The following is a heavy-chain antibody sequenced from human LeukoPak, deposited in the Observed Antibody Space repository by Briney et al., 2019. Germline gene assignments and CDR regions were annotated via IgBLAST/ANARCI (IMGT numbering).Heavy chain of an antibody. CDR2: IASDGSST. V-gene: IGHV3-74*01. CDR3: ARDRGWRSSGYYLYYFDF. D-gene: IGHD3-22*01. J-gene: IGHJ4*02. CDR1: GFTFSSYW. Sequence: GGSLRLSCAASGFTFSSYWMNWVRQAPGKGLVWVSRIASDGSSTTYADSVKGRFTISRDNAKNSLYLQMNSLRAEDTAVYYCARDRGWRSSGYYLYYFDFWGQGTLVTVSS.